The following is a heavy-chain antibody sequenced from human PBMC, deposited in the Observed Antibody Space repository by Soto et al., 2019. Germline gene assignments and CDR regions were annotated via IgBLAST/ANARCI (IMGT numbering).Heavy chain of an antibody. CDR2: ISSSSSYI. J-gene: IGHJ5*02. CDR1: GFTFSSYS. V-gene: IGHV3-21*01. Sequence: GSLRLSCAASGFTFSSYSMNWVRQAPGKVLEWVSSISSSSSYIYYADSVKGRFTISRDNAKNSLYLQMNSLRAEDTAVYYCAGRIDYYDSSGYYYDWFDPWGQGXLVTVYS. D-gene: IGHD3-22*01. CDR3: AGRIDYYDSSGYYYDWFDP.